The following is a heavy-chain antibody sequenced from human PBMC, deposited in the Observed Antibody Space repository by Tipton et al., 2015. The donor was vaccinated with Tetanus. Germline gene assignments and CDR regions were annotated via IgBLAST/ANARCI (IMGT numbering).Heavy chain of an antibody. D-gene: IGHD3-10*01. V-gene: IGHV4-61*08. CDR2: THHSGNT. J-gene: IGHJ3*02. CDR1: GGSIRSGGYY. Sequence: TLSLTCTVSGGSIRSGGYYWTWIRQHPERGLEWIGYTHHSGNTNYNPSLSGRVTTSVDTSKNQFSLKMSSVTAADTAVYYRARWGDASGSTNLYAFDIWGQGTMVSVSS. CDR3: ARWGDASGSTNLYAFDI.